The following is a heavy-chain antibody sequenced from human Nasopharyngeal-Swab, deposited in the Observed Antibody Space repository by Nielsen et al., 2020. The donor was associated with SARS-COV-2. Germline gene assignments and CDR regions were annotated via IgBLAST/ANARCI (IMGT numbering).Heavy chain of an antibody. D-gene: IGHD2-2*01. CDR2: IYYSGST. V-gene: IGHV4-31*02. Sequence: SQAPGKGLGWIGYIYYSGSTYYNPSLKGRVTISVDTSKNQFSLKLSSVTAADTAVYYCARDRVVPAAMWAYYYYYGMDVWGQGTTVTVSS. CDR3: ARDRVVPAAMWAYYYYYGMDV. J-gene: IGHJ6*02.